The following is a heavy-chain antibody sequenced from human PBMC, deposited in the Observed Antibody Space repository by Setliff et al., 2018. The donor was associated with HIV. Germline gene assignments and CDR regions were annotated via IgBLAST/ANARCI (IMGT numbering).Heavy chain of an antibody. J-gene: IGHJ4*02. CDR3: AKKTAAYTSGSWLHY. CDR1: GFTFSSYA. V-gene: IGHV3-23*01. Sequence: PGGSLRLSCAANGFTFSSYAMTWVRQAPGKGLECVAVISGSGGDTYYADSVKGRFVISREKSKSTLYLQMNSLRAEGTAVYYCAKKTAAYTSGSWLHYWGQGTLVTVSS. D-gene: IGHD3-10*01. CDR2: ISGSGGDT.